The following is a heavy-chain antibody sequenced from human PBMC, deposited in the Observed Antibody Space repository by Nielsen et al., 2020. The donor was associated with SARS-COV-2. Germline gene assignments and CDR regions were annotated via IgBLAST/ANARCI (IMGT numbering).Heavy chain of an antibody. Sequence: ASVKVSCKASGYAFTSYYIHWVRQAPGQALEWMGTINPSISSTEYAQKFQGRVTMTRDTSTSTVYMELSSLRSEDTAVYYCARVDTSGLSPIFDNWGQGSLVTVSS. J-gene: IGHJ4*02. CDR1: GYAFTSYY. D-gene: IGHD3-22*01. CDR3: ARVDTSGLSPIFDN. V-gene: IGHV1-46*01. CDR2: INPSISST.